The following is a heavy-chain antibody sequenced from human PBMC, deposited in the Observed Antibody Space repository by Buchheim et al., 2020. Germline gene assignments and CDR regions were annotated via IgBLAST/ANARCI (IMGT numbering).Heavy chain of an antibody. CDR2: IYYTGAT. V-gene: IGHV4-31*03. CDR3: ARDGYNNFGEYFAMDV. D-gene: IGHD4-11*01. J-gene: IGHJ6*02. CDR1: GGSINRGGYY. Sequence: QMQLQESGPGLVKPLQTLSLTCTVSGGSINRGGYYWSWIRQHSVRGLEWIEYIYYTGATYYSTSLKSRVSISVDLSKNQFSLRVNSVTAADTAVYFCARDGYNNFGEYFAMDVWGQGT.